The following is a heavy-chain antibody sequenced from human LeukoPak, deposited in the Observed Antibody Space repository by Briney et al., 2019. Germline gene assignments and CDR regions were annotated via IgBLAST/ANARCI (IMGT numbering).Heavy chain of an antibody. Sequence: GGSLRLSCAASGFTFDDYAMHWVRQAPGKGLEWVSLISWDGGSTYYADSVKGRFTISRDNSKNSLYLQMNSLRAEDTALYYCAKDWGSGQNYYDGSGYYLDYWGQGTLVTVSS. CDR1: GFTFDDYA. CDR2: ISWDGGST. J-gene: IGHJ4*02. CDR3: AKDWGSGQNYYDGSGYYLDY. D-gene: IGHD3-22*01. V-gene: IGHV3-43D*03.